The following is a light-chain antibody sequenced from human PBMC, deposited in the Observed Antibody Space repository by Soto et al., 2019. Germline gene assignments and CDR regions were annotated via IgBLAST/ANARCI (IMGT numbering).Light chain of an antibody. Sequence: DIQMTQSPSTLSASVGDRVTITCRASQSISTWLAWYQQKPGKAPNLLIYKASNLEGGVPSRFSGSGSGTEFNITISSLHPDDFATYDCQQYNTYPLTFGGGTAVEIK. V-gene: IGKV1-5*03. CDR1: QSISTW. J-gene: IGKJ4*01. CDR2: KAS. CDR3: QQYNTYPLT.